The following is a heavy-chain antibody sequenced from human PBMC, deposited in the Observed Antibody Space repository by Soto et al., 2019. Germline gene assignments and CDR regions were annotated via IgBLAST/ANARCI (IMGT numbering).Heavy chain of an antibody. V-gene: IGHV3-30*18. Sequence: QVQLVESGGGVVQPGRSLRLSCAASGFTFSSYGMHWVRQAPGKGLEWVAVISYDGSNKYYADSVKGRFTISRDNSKNTLYLQMNSLRAEDTAVYYCAKDQLWGCSGGSCYSDFDYWGQGTLVTVSS. CDR2: ISYDGSNK. CDR1: GFTFSSYG. J-gene: IGHJ4*02. D-gene: IGHD2-15*01. CDR3: AKDQLWGCSGGSCYSDFDY.